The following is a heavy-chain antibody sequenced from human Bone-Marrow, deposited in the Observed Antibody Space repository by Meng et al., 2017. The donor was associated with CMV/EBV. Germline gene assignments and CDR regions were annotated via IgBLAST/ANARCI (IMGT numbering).Heavy chain of an antibody. CDR1: GFSFNIHG. D-gene: IGHD4-17*01. CDR3: ARGEGPAYGPVGYYFDY. J-gene: IGHJ4*02. CDR2: IWYDGSNK. V-gene: IGHV3-33*01. Sequence: GESLKISCAGSGFSFNIHGMHWVRQAPGEGLEWVAVIWYDGSNKYYANSVKGRFTISRDNSKNTLYLQMNSLRAEDTAVYYCARGEGPAYGPVGYYFDYWGQGTLVTVSS.